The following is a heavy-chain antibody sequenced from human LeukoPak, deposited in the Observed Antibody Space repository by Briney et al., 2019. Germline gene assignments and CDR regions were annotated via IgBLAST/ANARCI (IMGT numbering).Heavy chain of an antibody. CDR1: GGTFSSYA. CDR2: IIPIFGTA. CDR3: ARDRSVVVVAATHGWFDP. Sequence: ASVKVSCKASGGTFSSYAISWVRQAPGQGLEWMGRIIPIFGTANYAQKFQGRVTITTDESTITAYMELSSLRSEATAVYYCARDRSVVVVAATHGWFDPWGQGTLVTVSS. D-gene: IGHD2-15*01. J-gene: IGHJ5*02. V-gene: IGHV1-69*05.